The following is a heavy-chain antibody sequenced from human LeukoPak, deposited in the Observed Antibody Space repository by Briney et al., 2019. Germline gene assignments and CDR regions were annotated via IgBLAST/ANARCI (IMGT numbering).Heavy chain of an antibody. J-gene: IGHJ4*02. Sequence: SETLSLTCSVSGGSISSDYWNWIRQPPGKGLEWIGYIYYSGSTNYNPSLKSRVTISVNTSKKQFSLKLNSVTAADTAVYYCARHTSSWFFDYWGQGTPVTVSS. D-gene: IGHD6-13*01. CDR1: GGSISSDY. V-gene: IGHV4-59*08. CDR3: ARHTSSWFFDY. CDR2: IYYSGST.